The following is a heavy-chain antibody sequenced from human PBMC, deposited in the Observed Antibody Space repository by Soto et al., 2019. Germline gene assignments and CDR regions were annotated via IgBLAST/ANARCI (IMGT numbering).Heavy chain of an antibody. V-gene: IGHV1-69*06. Sequence: SVKVSCKASGGTFSSYAISWVRQAPGQGLEWMGGIIPIFGTANYAQKFQGRVTITADKSTSTAYMELSSLRSEDTAVYYCAREWAKYYYYGMDVWGQGTTVTVSS. CDR3: AREWAKYYYYGMDV. J-gene: IGHJ6*02. CDR1: GGTFSSYA. D-gene: IGHD1-26*01. CDR2: IIPIFGTA.